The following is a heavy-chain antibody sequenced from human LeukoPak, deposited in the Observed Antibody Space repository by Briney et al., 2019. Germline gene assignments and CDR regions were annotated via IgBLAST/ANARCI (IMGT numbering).Heavy chain of an antibody. D-gene: IGHD3-22*01. CDR3: ARGLTYYDSSGYYYKEFDY. Sequence: SETLSLTCTVSGGSISSYYWSWIRQPAGKGLEWIGRIYTSGSTNYNPSLKSRVTISVDTSKNQFSLKLSSVTAADTAVYYCARGLTYYDSSGYYYKEFDYWGQGTLVTVSS. J-gene: IGHJ4*02. CDR1: GGSISSYY. CDR2: IYTSGST. V-gene: IGHV4-4*07.